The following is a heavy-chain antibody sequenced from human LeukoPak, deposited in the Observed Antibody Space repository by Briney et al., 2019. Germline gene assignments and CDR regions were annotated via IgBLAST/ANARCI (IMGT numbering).Heavy chain of an antibody. V-gene: IGHV3-7*04. CDR3: ARDVRPDY. Sequence: GGSLRLSCAASGFTFSSYWMSWVRQAPGKGPEWVANINQDGTEKYYMDSVKGRFSISRDNAKNSLYLQMNALRAEDTAVYYCARDVRPDYWGQGTLVTVST. CDR2: INQDGTEK. CDR1: GFTFSSYW. D-gene: IGHD6-6*01. J-gene: IGHJ4*02.